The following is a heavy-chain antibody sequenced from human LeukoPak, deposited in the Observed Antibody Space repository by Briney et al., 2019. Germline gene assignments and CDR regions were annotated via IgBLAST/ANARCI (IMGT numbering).Heavy chain of an antibody. CDR1: GYTFTGYY. D-gene: IGHD3-22*01. CDR2: INPKSGGT. J-gene: IGHJ4*02. CDR3: ARFTSGYYGYFDY. Sequence: GAAVKVSCKASGYTFTGYYMHWVRQAPGQGLEWMGWINPKSGGTNYAQKFQGRVTMTRDTSISTAYMELSRLRSDDTAVYYCARFTSGYYGYFDYWGQGTLVTVSS. V-gene: IGHV1-2*02.